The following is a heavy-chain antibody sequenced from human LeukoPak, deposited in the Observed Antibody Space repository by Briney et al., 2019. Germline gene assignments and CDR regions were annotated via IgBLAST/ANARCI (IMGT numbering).Heavy chain of an antibody. V-gene: IGHV3-30-3*01. CDR1: GFTFSSYA. CDR2: ISYDGSNK. Sequence: PGRSLRLSCAASGFTFSSYAMHWVRQAPGKGLEWVAVISYDGSNKYYADSVKGRFTISRDNSKNTLYLQMSSLRAEDTAVYYCARDLSWFGELFYYYYGMDVWGQGTTVTVSS. J-gene: IGHJ6*02. D-gene: IGHD3-10*01. CDR3: ARDLSWFGELFYYYYGMDV.